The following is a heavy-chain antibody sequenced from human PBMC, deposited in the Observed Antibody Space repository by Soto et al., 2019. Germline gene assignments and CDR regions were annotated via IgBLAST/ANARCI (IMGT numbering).Heavy chain of an antibody. J-gene: IGHJ4*02. D-gene: IGHD3-16*01. CDR1: GIPISSSSYY. CDR2: IYYSAST. Sequence: SETLSLTSTVSGIPISSSSYYWGWIRHPPRNGLEWIGRIYYSASTSSYPIHKIRVTISIDTSKNQFSMNLISVTPATTAVYNCARQLHRITTAQGWGQGTLVTVS. CDR3: ARQLHRITTAQG. V-gene: IGHV4-39*01.